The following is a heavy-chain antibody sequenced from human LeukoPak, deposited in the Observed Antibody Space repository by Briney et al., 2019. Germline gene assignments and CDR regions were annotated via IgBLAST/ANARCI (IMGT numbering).Heavy chain of an antibody. CDR1: GGSISSYY. CDR2: IYTSGST. D-gene: IGHD3-3*01. Sequence: SETLSLTCTVSGGSISSYYWSWIRQPAGKGLEWIGRIYTSGSTNYNPSLKSRVTMSVDTSKNQFSLKLSSVTAADTAVYYCASSYYDFWSGSDYFDYWGQGTLVTVPS. CDR3: ASSYYDFWSGSDYFDY. J-gene: IGHJ4*02. V-gene: IGHV4-4*07.